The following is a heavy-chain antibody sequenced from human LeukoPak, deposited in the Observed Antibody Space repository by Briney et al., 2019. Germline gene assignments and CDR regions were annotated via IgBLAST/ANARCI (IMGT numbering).Heavy chain of an antibody. Sequence: SETLSLTCTVSGGSISSSSYYWGWIRQPPGKGLEWIGSIYYSGSTYYNTSLKSRVTISVDTSKNQFSLKLSSVTAADTAVYYCASPSPPDCSSTSCSTSRGAFDIWGQGTMVTVSS. D-gene: IGHD2-2*01. CDR1: GGSISSSSYY. V-gene: IGHV4-39*01. J-gene: IGHJ3*02. CDR3: ASPSPPDCSSTSCSTSRGAFDI. CDR2: IYYSGST.